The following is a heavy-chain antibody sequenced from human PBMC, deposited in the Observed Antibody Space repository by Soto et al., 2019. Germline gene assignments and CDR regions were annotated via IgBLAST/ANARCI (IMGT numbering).Heavy chain of an antibody. V-gene: IGHV4-61*05. Sequence: SETLSLTCTVSGGSISSSSYYWSWIRQPPGKGLEWIGYIYYSGSTNYNPSLKSRVTISVDTSKNQFSLKLSSVTAADTAVYYCARRIGVGGNYYGMDVWGQGTTVTVSS. CDR3: ARRIGVGGNYYGMDV. CDR1: GGSISSSSYY. D-gene: IGHD3-3*01. CDR2: IYYSGST. J-gene: IGHJ6*02.